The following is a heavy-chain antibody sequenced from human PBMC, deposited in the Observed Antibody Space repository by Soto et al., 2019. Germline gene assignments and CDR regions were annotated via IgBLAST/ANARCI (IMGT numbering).Heavy chain of an antibody. CDR1: GFTFSSYW. CDR2: IKQDGSEK. D-gene: IGHD6-13*01. CDR3: ARVDSSSWYYYYGMDV. Sequence: PGGSLRLSCAASGFTFSSYWMSWVRQAPGKGLEWVANIKQDGSEKYYVDSVKGRFTISRDNAKNSLYLQMNSLRAEDTAVYYCARVDSSSWYYYYGMDVWGQGTTVTASS. V-gene: IGHV3-7*01. J-gene: IGHJ6*02.